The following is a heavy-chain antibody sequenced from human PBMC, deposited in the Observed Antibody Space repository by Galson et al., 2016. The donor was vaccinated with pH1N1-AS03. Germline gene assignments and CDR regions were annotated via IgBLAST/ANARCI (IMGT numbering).Heavy chain of an antibody. D-gene: IGHD4-17*01. Sequence: SVKVSCKASGYSLPTYSFNWVRQAPGQGLEWLGWISAYSGDTHYARKFQGRVTLTTDTSTSTAYMELRSLTSDDTAVYYCARAHYNADYVPDFWGQGTLVTVSS. J-gene: IGHJ4*02. CDR1: GYSLPTYS. CDR2: ISAYSGDT. V-gene: IGHV1-18*04. CDR3: ARAHYNADYVPDF.